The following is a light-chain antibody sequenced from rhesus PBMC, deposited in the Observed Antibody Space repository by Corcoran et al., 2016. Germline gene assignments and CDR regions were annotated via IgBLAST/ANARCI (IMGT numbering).Light chain of an antibody. Sequence: EIVMTQSPATLSLSPGERATLSCRASQSVSSSLAWYQQKPGQAPNLLIYGASSRATGIPDRFSGSGSGTEFTLTISSLEPEDVGVYYCQQDDSWPHSFGQGTKVEIK. J-gene: IGKJ2*01. CDR1: QSVSSS. V-gene: IGKV3-42*01. CDR3: QQDDSWPHS. CDR2: GAS.